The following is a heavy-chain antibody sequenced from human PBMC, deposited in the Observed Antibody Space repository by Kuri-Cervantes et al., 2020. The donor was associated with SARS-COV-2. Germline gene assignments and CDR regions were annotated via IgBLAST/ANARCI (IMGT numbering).Heavy chain of an antibody. Sequence: SETLSLTCTVSGGSISSYYWGWIPQPPGKGLEWIGYIYYSGSTNYNPSLKSRVTISVDTSKNQFSLKLSSVTAADTAVYYCARENWNYFDYWGQGTLVTVSS. V-gene: IGHV4-59*01. J-gene: IGHJ4*02. CDR3: ARENWNYFDY. D-gene: IGHD1-1*01. CDR2: IYYSGST. CDR1: GGSISSYY.